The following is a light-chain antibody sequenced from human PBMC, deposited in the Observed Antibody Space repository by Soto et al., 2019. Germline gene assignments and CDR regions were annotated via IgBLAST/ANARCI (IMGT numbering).Light chain of an antibody. CDR1: QSISSS. V-gene: IGKV1-5*03. CDR3: QQYESYPST. CDR2: KAS. Sequence: DIQMTQSPSTLSASVGDRVTITCRAGQSISSSLAWYQQTPGKAPKLLIYKASTLQRGVSSRFSGSGSGTEFTLTISSLQHDDFGIYYCQQYESYPSTFAQGTKVDIK. J-gene: IGKJ1*01.